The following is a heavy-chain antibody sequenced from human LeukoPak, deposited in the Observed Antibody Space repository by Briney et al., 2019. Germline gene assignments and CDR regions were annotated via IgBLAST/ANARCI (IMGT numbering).Heavy chain of an antibody. Sequence: MSSQSRSPTCTVAAGSISSYYTGWIRQPPGKVLEWVGYIYYSGSTSYNPSLKSRVTISVDTSKNQFSLKLSSVTAADTAVYYCARRMGVPNSWFDPWGQGTLVTVSS. CDR3: ARRMGVPNSWFDP. D-gene: IGHD2-2*01. CDR2: IYYSGST. J-gene: IGHJ5*02. V-gene: IGHV4-59*01. CDR1: AGSISSYY.